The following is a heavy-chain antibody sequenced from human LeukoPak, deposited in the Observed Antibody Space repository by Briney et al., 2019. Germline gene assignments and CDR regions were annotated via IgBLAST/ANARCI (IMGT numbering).Heavy chain of an antibody. J-gene: IGHJ3*02. Sequence: GGSLRLSCAASGFTFYNYAMSWVRQAPGEGLEWVSVIYSGGSTYYADSVKGRFTISRDNSKNTLYLQVNSLRAEDTAVYYCARSRQWVDAFDIWGQGTMVTVSS. CDR1: GFTFYNYA. CDR3: ARSRQWVDAFDI. D-gene: IGHD1-26*01. CDR2: IYSGGST. V-gene: IGHV3-53*01.